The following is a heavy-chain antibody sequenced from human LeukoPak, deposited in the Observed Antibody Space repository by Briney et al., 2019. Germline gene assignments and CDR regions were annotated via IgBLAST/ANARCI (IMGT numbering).Heavy chain of an antibody. V-gene: IGHV1-2*02. D-gene: IGHD5-18*01. J-gene: IGHJ5*02. CDR1: GGTFSSYA. Sequence: ASVKVSCKASGGTFSSYAISWVRQAPGQGLEWMGWVNPGTGATYYQQKFQGRVTMTRDTSISTAYMELSRLKSDDTAVYYCARKGYSEGLDPWGQGTQVTVSS. CDR3: ARKGYSEGLDP. CDR2: VNPGTGAT.